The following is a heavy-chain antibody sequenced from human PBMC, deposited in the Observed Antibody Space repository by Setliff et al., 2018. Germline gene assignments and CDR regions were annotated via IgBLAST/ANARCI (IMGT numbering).Heavy chain of an antibody. CDR3: ARRETYYNFWSGYYAY. V-gene: IGHV4-39*07. CDR1: GGSISSSSYY. J-gene: IGHJ4*02. D-gene: IGHD3-3*01. Sequence: TSETLSLTCTVSGGSISSSSYYWGWIRQPPGKGLEWIGSIYYSGSTYYNPSLKSRVTISVDTSKNQFSLKLSSVTAADTAVCYCARRETYYNFWSGYYAYWGQGTLVTVSS. CDR2: IYYSGST.